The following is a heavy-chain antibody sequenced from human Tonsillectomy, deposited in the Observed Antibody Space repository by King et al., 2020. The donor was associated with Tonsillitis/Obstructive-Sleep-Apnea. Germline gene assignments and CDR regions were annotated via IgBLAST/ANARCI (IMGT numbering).Heavy chain of an antibody. CDR2: ISDSGST. CDR1: GGSISSFY. CDR3: ARGNWGVRDG. V-gene: IGHV4-59*01. J-gene: IGHJ6*02. Sequence: QLQESGPGLVKSSETLSLTCTVSGGSISSFYWSWVRQPPGKGLEWIGYISDSGSTKYNPSLKSRVTISLDTSKNQFSLKVNSVTAAATAVYYCARGNWGVRDGWGQGTTVTVSS. D-gene: IGHD7-27*01.